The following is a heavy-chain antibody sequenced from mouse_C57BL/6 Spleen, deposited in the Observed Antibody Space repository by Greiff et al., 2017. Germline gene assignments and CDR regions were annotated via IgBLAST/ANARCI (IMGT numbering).Heavy chain of an antibody. D-gene: IGHD1-1*01. CDR1: GFNIQDYY. V-gene: IGHV14-1*01. Sequence: EVQLQQSGAELVRPGDSVKLSCTASGFNIQDYYMHWVQQRPEQGLEWIGRIDPEDGDTEYAPTFQGKATRTADTSYNTAYLQLSSRTSEDTAVYYCTTTTVEGGMDDWGQGTSVTVSA. CDR3: TTTTVEGGMDD. CDR2: IDPEDGDT. J-gene: IGHJ4*01.